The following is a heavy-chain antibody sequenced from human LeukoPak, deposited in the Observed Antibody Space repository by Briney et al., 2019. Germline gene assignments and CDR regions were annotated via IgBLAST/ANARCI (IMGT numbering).Heavy chain of an antibody. CDR3: ARRLTQYDCFDP. V-gene: IGHV6-1*01. Sequence: SQTLSLTCAISGDSVSSNSVTWNWIRQSPSRGLEGLGRTYYRSTWYNDYAVSVRGRITVNPDTSKNQFSLHLNSVTPEDTAVYYCARRLTQYDCFDPWGQGILVTVSS. D-gene: IGHD2-2*01. CDR2: TYYRSTWYN. J-gene: IGHJ5*02. CDR1: GDSVSSNSVT.